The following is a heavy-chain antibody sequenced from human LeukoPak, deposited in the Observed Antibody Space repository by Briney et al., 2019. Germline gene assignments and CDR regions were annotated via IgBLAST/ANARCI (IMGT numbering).Heavy chain of an antibody. CDR2: INTGSGNT. CDR3: ARVFSYSDGPPYNWFDP. D-gene: IGHD5-18*01. CDR1: GYTFTGYA. J-gene: IGHJ5*02. Sequence: ASVKVSCKASGYTFTGYALHWVRQAPGQGLEWMGWINTGSGNTKYSQRFQDRVTITMDTSASTVYMELSSLRSEDTAVYYCARVFSYSDGPPYNWFDPWGQGTLVTVSS. V-gene: IGHV1-3*04.